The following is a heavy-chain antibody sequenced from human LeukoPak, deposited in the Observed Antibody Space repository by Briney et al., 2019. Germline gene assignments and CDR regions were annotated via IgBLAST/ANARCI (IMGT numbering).Heavy chain of an antibody. CDR2: TNPNSGGT. Sequence: ASVKVSCKASGYTFTGYFIHWLRQAPGQGLERMGWTNPNSGGTNYAQKFQGRVTMTRGTSIRTAYMELSRLRSDDTAVYYCACERRVGAPQLWLWGQGTLVTVSS. J-gene: IGHJ4*02. CDR1: GYTFTGYF. CDR3: ACERRVGAPQLWL. V-gene: IGHV1-2*02. D-gene: IGHD1-26*01.